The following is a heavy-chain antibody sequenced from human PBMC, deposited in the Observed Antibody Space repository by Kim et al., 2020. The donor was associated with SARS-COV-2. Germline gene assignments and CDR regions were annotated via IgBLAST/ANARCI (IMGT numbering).Heavy chain of an antibody. CDR3: TTLGTIKLDY. Sequence: TYYADSVRGSLTISRDNSKNTLYLRMSHLNGDDSAIDYCTTLGTIKLDYWGQGTLVTVSS. J-gene: IGHJ4*02. CDR2: T. V-gene: IGHV3-23*01. D-gene: IGHD7-27*01.